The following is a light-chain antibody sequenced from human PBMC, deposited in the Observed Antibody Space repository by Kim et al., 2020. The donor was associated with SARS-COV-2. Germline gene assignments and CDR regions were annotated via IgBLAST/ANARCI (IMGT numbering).Light chain of an antibody. Sequence: EIVMTQSPATLSVSPGERATLSCRASQSVNNKLAWYQHKPGQAPRLLIYDASTRASGIPARFSGSGSGTEFALTISSLQSEDFAVYYCQQYNIWWTFGQGTKVDIK. V-gene: IGKV3-15*01. CDR2: DAS. CDR1: QSVNNK. CDR3: QQYNIWWT. J-gene: IGKJ1*01.